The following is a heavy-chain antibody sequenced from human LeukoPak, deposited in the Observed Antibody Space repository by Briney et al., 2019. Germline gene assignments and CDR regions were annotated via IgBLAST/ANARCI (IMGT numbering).Heavy chain of an antibody. CDR3: AGDSMVRGVDY. J-gene: IGHJ4*02. Sequence: PSETLSLTCTVSGGSISSYYWSWIRQPPGKGLEWIGYIYYSGSTNYNPSLKSRVTISVDTSKNQFSLKLSSVTAADTAVYYCAGDSMVRGVDYWGQGTLVTVSS. CDR1: GGSISSYY. V-gene: IGHV4-59*01. CDR2: IYYSGST. D-gene: IGHD3-10*01.